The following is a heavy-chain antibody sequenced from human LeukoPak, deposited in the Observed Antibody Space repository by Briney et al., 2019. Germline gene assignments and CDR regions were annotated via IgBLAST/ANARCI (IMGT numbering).Heavy chain of an antibody. CDR3: ARGGDCSSTSCYDAFDI. Sequence: GESLKISCKVSGYSFTSYWIGWVRQMPGKGLEWMGIIYPGDSDTRYSPSFQGQVTISADKSISTAYLQWSSLKASDTAMYYCARGGDCSSTSCYDAFDIWGQGTMVTVSS. CDR1: GYSFTSYW. V-gene: IGHV5-51*01. J-gene: IGHJ3*02. CDR2: IYPGDSDT. D-gene: IGHD2-2*01.